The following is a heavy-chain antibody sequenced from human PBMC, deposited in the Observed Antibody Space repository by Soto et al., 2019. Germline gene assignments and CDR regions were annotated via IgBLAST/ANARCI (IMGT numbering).Heavy chain of an antibody. D-gene: IGHD2-15*01. CDR2: INHSGST. CDR1: GGSFSGYY. V-gene: IGHV4-34*01. J-gene: IGHJ6*03. Sequence: SETLSLTCAVYGGSFSGYYWSWIRQPPGKGLEWIGEINHSGSTNYNPSLKSRVTISVATSKNQFSLKLSSVTAADTAVNYCARRYCSGGSCYLDYYYYYMDVWGKGTTVTVSS. CDR3: ARRYCSGGSCYLDYYYYYMDV.